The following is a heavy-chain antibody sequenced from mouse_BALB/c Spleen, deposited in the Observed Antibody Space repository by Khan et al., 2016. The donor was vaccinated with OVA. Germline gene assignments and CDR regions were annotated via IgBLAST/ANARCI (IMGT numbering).Heavy chain of an antibody. CDR1: GFSLISYG. CDR3: AKFTPDYYSMDY. J-gene: IGHJ4*01. CDR2: IWGDGTT. D-gene: IGHD1-1*01. V-gene: IGHV2-3*01. Sequence: QVQLKVSGPGLVAPSQSLSFTCTVSGFSLISYGVSWVRQPPGKGLEWLGVIWGDGTTNYHSTLISRLIISKDNSKSQVFLKLNSLQTDDTATYYCAKFTPDYYSMDYWGQGTSVTVSS.